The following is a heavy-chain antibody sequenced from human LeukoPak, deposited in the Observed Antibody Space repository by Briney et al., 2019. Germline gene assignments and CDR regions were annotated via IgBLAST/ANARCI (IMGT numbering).Heavy chain of an antibody. V-gene: IGHV1-8*03. Sequence: ASVKVSCKASGYTFTSYDINWVRQATGQGLEWMGWMNPNSGNTGYAQKFQGRVTITRNTSISTAYMELSSLRSEDTAVYYCARGHRYDFWSGPYYYYYYMDVWGKGTTVTVSS. J-gene: IGHJ6*03. CDR2: MNPNSGNT. D-gene: IGHD3-3*01. CDR1: GYTFTSYD. CDR3: ARGHRYDFWSGPYYYYYYMDV.